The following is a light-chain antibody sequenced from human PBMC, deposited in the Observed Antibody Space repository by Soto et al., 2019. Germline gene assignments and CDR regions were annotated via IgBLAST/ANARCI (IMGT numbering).Light chain of an antibody. Sequence: DIPLPQSPSSLSASVGDRVTITCRASQAITNTLAWYQQKPGNPPKLLIYEESTLHSGVPSRFSGRKVGTQFILTIDSLQPEDFATYYCQQVKSYPRTFGGGTKVEIK. V-gene: IGKV1-9*01. J-gene: IGKJ4*01. CDR2: EES. CDR1: QAITNT. CDR3: QQVKSYPRT.